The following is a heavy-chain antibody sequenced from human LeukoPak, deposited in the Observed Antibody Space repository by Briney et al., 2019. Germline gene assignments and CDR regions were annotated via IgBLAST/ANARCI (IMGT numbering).Heavy chain of an antibody. CDR2: IYYSGST. V-gene: IGHV4-59*01. D-gene: IGHD3-9*01. CDR1: GGSISSYY. J-gene: IGHJ3*02. CDR3: ARSPRGYFDWFPWAFDI. Sequence: SETLPLTCTVSGGSISSYYWSWIRQPPGKGLEWIGYIYYSGSTNYNPSLKSRVTISVDTSKNQFSLKLSSVTAADTAVYYCARSPRGYFDWFPWAFDIWGQGTMVTVSS.